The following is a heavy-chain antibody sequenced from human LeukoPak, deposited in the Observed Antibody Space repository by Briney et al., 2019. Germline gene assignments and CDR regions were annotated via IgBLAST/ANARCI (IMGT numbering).Heavy chain of an antibody. J-gene: IGHJ4*02. V-gene: IGHV4-59*01. CDR3: ARDTGDYGVDY. CDR1: GGSISSYY. CDR2: IYYSGST. Sequence: PSETLSLTCTVSGGSISSYYWSWIRQPPGKGLEWIGYIYYSGSTNYNPSLKSRVTISVDTSKNQFSLKLSSVTAADTAVYYCARDTGDYGVDYWGQGTLVTVSS. D-gene: IGHD4-17*01.